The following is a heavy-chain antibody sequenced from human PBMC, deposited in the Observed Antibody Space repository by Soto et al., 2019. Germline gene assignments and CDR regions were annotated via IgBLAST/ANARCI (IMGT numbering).Heavy chain of an antibody. CDR2: INAGNGNT. CDR1: GYTFTSYA. V-gene: IGHV1-3*01. CDR3: ARFRGYYGMDV. Sequence: ASVKVSCKASGYTFTSYAMHWVRQAPGQRLEWMGWINAGNGNTKYSQKFQGRVTITTDASTSTAYMELSSLRSEDTAVYYCARFRGYYGMDVWGQGTTVTVSS. J-gene: IGHJ6*02.